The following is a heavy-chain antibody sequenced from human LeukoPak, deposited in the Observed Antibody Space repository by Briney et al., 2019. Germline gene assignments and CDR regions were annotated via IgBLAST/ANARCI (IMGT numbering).Heavy chain of an antibody. D-gene: IGHD3-10*01. CDR1: GGSVSSGSYY. CDR3: ATSGSGSIGYFDY. Sequence: SETLSLTCTVSGGSVSSGSYYWSWIRQPPGKGLEWIGYIYYSGSTNYNPSLKSRVTISVDTSKNQFSLKLSSVTAADTAVYYCATSGSGSIGYFDYWGQGTLVTVSP. CDR2: IYYSGST. V-gene: IGHV4-61*01. J-gene: IGHJ4*02.